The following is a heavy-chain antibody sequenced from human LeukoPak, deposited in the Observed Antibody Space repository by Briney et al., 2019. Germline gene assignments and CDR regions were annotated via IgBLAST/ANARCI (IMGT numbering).Heavy chain of an antibody. Sequence: SETLSFTAPAPGGPIRGYHWAWFRKPPGKERNGMGHIQNSGNTNYKPSLKSRVTISVDTSKNQFSLKLSSVTAADTAMYYCARDRTGLGRPYYYGMDVWGQGTTVTVSS. D-gene: IGHD3/OR15-3a*01. V-gene: IGHV4-59*13. CDR2: IQNSGNT. J-gene: IGHJ6*02. CDR1: GGPIRGYH. CDR3: ARDRTGLGRPYYYGMDV.